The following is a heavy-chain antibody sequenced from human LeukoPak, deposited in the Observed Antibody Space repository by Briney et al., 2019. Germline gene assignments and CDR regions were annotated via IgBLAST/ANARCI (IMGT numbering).Heavy chain of an antibody. J-gene: IGHJ4*02. CDR2: IFFGGSV. CDR3: ARGSSGWWTVDY. V-gene: IGHV4-59*08. Sequence: PSETLSLTCTVSGGSILSYYWNWIRQPPGQGLEWLGYIFFGGSVNYNPSLKSRVTISVDTSKNQFALNLSSVTAADTALYYCARGSSGWWTVDYWGQGALVTVSS. D-gene: IGHD6-19*01. CDR1: GGSILSYY.